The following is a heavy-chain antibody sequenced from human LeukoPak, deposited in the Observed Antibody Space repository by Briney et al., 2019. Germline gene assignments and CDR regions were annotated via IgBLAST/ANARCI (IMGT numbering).Heavy chain of an antibody. V-gene: IGHV4-31*03. CDR3: ARGPLRGYCGGGSCLVLDN. J-gene: IGHJ4*02. Sequence: SETLSLTCTVSGGSISSGGYYWSWVRQHPGKGLEWIGYIYYSGSTYYNPSLKSRVTISVDTSKNQFSLKLSSVTAADTAVYYCARGPLRGYCGGGSCLVLDNWGQGTLVTVSS. CDR2: IYYSGST. D-gene: IGHD2-15*01. CDR1: GGSISSGGYY.